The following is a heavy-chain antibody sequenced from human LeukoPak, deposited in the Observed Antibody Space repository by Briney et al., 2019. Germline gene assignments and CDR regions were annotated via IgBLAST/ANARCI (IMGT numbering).Heavy chain of an antibody. J-gene: IGHJ4*02. CDR3: ARDRRYSGSYYYFDY. CDR1: GYTFTVYS. CDR2: IIPIFGTA. D-gene: IGHD1-26*01. V-gene: IGHV1-69*13. Sequence: EASVKVSCKASGYTFTVYSMHWVRQAPGQGREWMGGIIPIFGTANYAQKFQGRVTITADESTSTAYMELSSLRSEDTAVYYCARDRRYSGSYYYFDYWGQGTLVTVSS.